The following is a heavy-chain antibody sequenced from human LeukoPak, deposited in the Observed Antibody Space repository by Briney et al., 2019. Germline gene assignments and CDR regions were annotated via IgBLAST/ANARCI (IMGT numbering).Heavy chain of an antibody. CDR2: IYPSDSGA. D-gene: IGHD3-3*01. Sequence: GESLKISCKGSGYSFTSYWIGRVRQMPGKGLEWMGSIYPSDSGARYSPSFQGQVTISDDKSINTAYLQWSSLKASDTAIYYCARRYTFFSPIDYWGQGTLVTISS. V-gene: IGHV5-51*01. CDR3: ARRYTFFSPIDY. J-gene: IGHJ4*02. CDR1: GYSFTSYW.